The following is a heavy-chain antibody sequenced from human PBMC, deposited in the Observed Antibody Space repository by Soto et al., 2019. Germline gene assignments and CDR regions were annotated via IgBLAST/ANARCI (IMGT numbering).Heavy chain of an antibody. CDR3: ATDRRYYDSSGYHCFDP. D-gene: IGHD3-22*01. Sequence: ASVKVSCKVSGYTLTVLSMHWVRQAPGKGLEWMGGFDPEDGETIYAQKFQGRVTMTEDTSTDTAYMELSSLRSEDTAVYYCATDRRYYDSSGYHCFDPWGQGTLVTVSS. CDR2: FDPEDGET. CDR1: GYTLTVLS. J-gene: IGHJ5*02. V-gene: IGHV1-24*01.